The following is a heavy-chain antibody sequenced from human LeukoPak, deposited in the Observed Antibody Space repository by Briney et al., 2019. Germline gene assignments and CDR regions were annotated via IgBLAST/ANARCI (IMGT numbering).Heavy chain of an antibody. CDR3: AANSADYNTLGSSYKV. CDR1: GYSISSGYY. Sequence: SETLSLTCNVSGYSISSGYYWGWIRQPPGKGLEWIGYIYYSGSTNYNPSLKSRVTISVDTSKNHFSLKLSSVTAADTAVYYCAANSADYNTLGSSYKVWGQGTLVTVSS. CDR2: IYYSGST. J-gene: IGHJ4*02. V-gene: IGHV4-38-2*02. D-gene: IGHD3-10*01.